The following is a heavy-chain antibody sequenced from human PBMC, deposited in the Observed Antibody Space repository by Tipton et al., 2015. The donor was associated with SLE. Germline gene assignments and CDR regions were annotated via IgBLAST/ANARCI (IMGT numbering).Heavy chain of an antibody. V-gene: IGHV3-30*04. CDR2: ISYDGSNK. J-gene: IGHJ4*02. D-gene: IGHD5/OR15-5a*01. CDR1: GFTFSTYT. Sequence: RSLRLSCAASGFTFSTYTMHWVRQAPGKGLEWVAVISYDGSNKYYADSVKGRFTISRDNSKNTLYLQMNSLRAEDTAVYYCARDLPIYPFDYWGQGTLVTVSS. CDR3: ARDLPIYPFDY.